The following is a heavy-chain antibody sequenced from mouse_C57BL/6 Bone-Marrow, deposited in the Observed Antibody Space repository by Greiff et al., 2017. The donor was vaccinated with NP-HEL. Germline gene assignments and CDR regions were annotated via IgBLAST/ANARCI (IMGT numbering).Heavy chain of an antibody. CDR3: ARYDGYGAMDY. D-gene: IGHD2-3*01. V-gene: IGHV1-69*01. Sequence: QVQLQQSGAELVMPGASVKLSCKASGYTFTSYWMHWVKQRPGQGLEWIGEIDPSDSYTNYNQKFKGKSTLTADKSSSTAYMQLSSLTSEDSAVYYCARYDGYGAMDYWGQGTSVTVSS. CDR1: GYTFTSYW. J-gene: IGHJ4*01. CDR2: IDPSDSYT.